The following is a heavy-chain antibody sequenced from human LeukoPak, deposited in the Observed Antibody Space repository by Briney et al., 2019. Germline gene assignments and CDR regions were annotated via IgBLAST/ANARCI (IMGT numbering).Heavy chain of an antibody. V-gene: IGHV3-23*01. CDR3: AKAAAAPGFDF. D-gene: IGHD6-13*01. Sequence: GGSLRLSCAASGFTFSSYAMHWVRQAPGKGLEWVATVSGSGDRMYHADSVKGRFTISRDNSKNTIYLQMNSLRAEDTALYYCAKAAAAPGFDFWGQGTLVTVSS. CDR2: VSGSGDRM. J-gene: IGHJ4*02. CDR1: GFTFSSYA.